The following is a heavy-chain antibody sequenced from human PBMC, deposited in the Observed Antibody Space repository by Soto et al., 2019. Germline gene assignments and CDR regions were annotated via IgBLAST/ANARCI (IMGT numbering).Heavy chain of an antibody. D-gene: IGHD2-21*01. CDR3: AKDLLSVFDY. V-gene: IGHV3-30*18. CDR1: GFTFSSYG. J-gene: IGHJ4*02. CDR2: ISYDGSNK. Sequence: QVQLVESGGGVVQPGRSLRLSCAASGFTFSSYGMHWVRQAPGKGLEWVAGISYDGSNKYYADSVKGRFTISRDNSKNTLYLQMNSLRAKDTAVYYCAKDLLSVFDYWGQGTLVTVSS.